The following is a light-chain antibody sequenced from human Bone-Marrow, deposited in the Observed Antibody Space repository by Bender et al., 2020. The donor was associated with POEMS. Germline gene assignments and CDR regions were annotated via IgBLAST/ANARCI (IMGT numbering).Light chain of an antibody. Sequence: QSALTQPASVSGSPGQSITVSCTGTSGDIGGYDFVSWYQQHPGKAPKLIIYDVHYRPSAVSNRLSGSKSGKTASQTICGLKDKKEATYNGSSFAGTDTWVYGGGAKLTVL. V-gene: IGLV2-14*01. J-gene: IGLJ3*02. CDR2: DVH. CDR3: SSFAGTDTWV. CDR1: SGDIGGYDF.